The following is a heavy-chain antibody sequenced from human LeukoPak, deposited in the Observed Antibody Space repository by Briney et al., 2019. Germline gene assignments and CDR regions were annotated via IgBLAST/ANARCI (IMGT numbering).Heavy chain of an antibody. V-gene: IGHV3-23*01. D-gene: IGHD1-26*01. CDR1: GFTFSSHG. CDR2: ISGSGDNT. Sequence: GGSLRLSCAASGFTFSSHGMSWVRQAPGKGLEWVSTISGSGDNTYYADSVKGRFTISRDNSKNTLCLQMNSLRAEDTAVYYCARDPYSGGYGDYYYYYMDLWGQGTTVTISS. J-gene: IGHJ6*03. CDR3: ARDPYSGGYGDYYYYYMDL.